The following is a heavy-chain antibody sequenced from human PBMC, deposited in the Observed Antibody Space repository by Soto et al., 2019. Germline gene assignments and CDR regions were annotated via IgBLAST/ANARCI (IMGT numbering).Heavy chain of an antibody. CDR3: ARGYEFFDY. V-gene: IGHV4-59*08. Sequence: SETLSLTCTVSGGSISSYYWSWIRQPPGKGLEWIGYIYYSGSTNYNPSLKSRVTISVDTSKNQFSLKLSSVTAADTAVHYCARGYEFFDYWGQGTLVTVSS. CDR1: GGSISSYY. D-gene: IGHD1-1*01. CDR2: IYYSGST. J-gene: IGHJ4*02.